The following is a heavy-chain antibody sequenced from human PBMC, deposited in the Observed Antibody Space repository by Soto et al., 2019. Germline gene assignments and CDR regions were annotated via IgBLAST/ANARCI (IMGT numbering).Heavy chain of an antibody. Sequence: QVQLVQSGADVKKPGASVKVSCKASGYNFTSYGISWVRQAPGQGLEWVGWISPHNDRKKYARRFQDRVTTTTEKPTSTVYMELRSLRSDDTAVYYCARDLYYSSGRYFDHDAFDIWGQGTVVTVSS. CDR1: GYNFTSYG. D-gene: IGHD6-19*01. CDR2: ISPHNDRK. CDR3: ARDLYYSSGRYFDHDAFDI. V-gene: IGHV1-18*01. J-gene: IGHJ3*02.